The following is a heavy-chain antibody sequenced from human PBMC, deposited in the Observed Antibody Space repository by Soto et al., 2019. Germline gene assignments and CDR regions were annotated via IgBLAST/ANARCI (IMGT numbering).Heavy chain of an antibody. Sequence: VASVKVSCKASGGTFSSYAISWVRQAPGQGLEWMGGIIPIFGTANYAQKFQGRVTITADESTSTAYMELSSLRSEDTAVYYCAREASIAARPGWFDPWGQGTLVTVSS. CDR1: GGTFSSYA. V-gene: IGHV1-69*13. J-gene: IGHJ5*02. CDR3: AREASIAARPGWFDP. CDR2: IIPIFGTA. D-gene: IGHD6-6*01.